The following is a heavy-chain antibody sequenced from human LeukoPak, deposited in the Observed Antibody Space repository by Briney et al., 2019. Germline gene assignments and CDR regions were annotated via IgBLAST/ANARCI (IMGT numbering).Heavy chain of an antibody. CDR3: ARDPYGSRSYLDY. CDR2: IYHSGST. Sequence: SETLSLTCTVSGYSISSGYYWGWIRQPPGKGLEWIGSIYHSGSTYYNPSLKSRVTISVDTSKNQFSLKLSSVTAADTAVYYCARDPYGSRSYLDYWGQGTLVTVSS. CDR1: GYSISSGYY. V-gene: IGHV4-38-2*02. J-gene: IGHJ4*02. D-gene: IGHD3-10*01.